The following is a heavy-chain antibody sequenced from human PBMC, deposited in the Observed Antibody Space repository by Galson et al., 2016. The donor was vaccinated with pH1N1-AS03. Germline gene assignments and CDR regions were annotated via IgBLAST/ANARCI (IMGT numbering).Heavy chain of an antibody. CDR3: ARRLGFWSNFSSSDVYYFDY. V-gene: IGHV5-51*01. Sequence: QSGAEVKKPGESLKISCKGSGYTFTNYWIGWVRQMPGKGLEWMGTIYPGDSDTRYSPSFQGQVSISADKSIDTASLQWSCLEASDTAVYYCARRLGFWSNFSSSDVYYFDYWGQGTLLTVSS. CDR1: GYTFTNYW. J-gene: IGHJ4*02. D-gene: IGHD3-3*01. CDR2: IYPGDSDT.